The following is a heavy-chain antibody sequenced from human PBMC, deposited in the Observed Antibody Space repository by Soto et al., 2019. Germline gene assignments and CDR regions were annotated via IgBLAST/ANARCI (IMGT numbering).Heavy chain of an antibody. CDR1: GDSISRIDYY. Sequence: SETLSLTCSVSGDSISRIDYYWTWIRQHPEKGLEWIGNIYFRGNTYYSPSLESRLTISVDTSKNQFSLKLTSVTAADTAVYYCAREGGSYDSGGYLIRGAFDIRGQGTMVTVSS. CDR3: AREGGSYDSGGYLIRGAFDI. D-gene: IGHD3-22*01. V-gene: IGHV4-31*03. J-gene: IGHJ3*02. CDR2: IYFRGNT.